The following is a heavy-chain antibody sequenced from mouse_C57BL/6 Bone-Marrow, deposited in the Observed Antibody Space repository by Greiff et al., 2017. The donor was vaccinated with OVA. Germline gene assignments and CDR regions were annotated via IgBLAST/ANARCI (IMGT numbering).Heavy chain of an antibody. D-gene: IGHD1-1*01. CDR3: ASPGSIYPFAY. CDR2: IHPNSGST. V-gene: IGHV1-64*01. J-gene: IGHJ3*01. Sequence: QVQLQQPGAELVKPGASVKLSCKASGYTFTSYWMHWVKQRPGQGLEWIGMIHPNSGSTNYNEKFKSKATLTVDKSSSTAYMQLSSLSSEDSAVYYCASPGSIYPFAYRGQGTLVTVSA. CDR1: GYTFTSYW.